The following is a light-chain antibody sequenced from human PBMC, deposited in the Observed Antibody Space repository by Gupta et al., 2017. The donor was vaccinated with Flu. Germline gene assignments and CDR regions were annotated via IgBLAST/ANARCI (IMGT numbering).Light chain of an antibody. CDR1: SSNIGSKG. V-gene: IGLV1-44*01. CDR2: SSN. J-gene: IGLJ3*02. CDR3: AAWDDSLNNWV. Sequence: SSSNIGSKGVTWYQQLPGTAPKLIIYSSNLRSSGVPDRLSGSKSGASASLAISGLQSEDEADYYCAAWDDSLNNWVFAGGTKLTVL.